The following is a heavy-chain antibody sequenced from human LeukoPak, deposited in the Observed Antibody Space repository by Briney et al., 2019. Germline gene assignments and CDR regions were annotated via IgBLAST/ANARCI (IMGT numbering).Heavy chain of an antibody. CDR2: INPSGGST. V-gene: IGHV1-46*01. Sequence: ASVKVSCKASGYTFTSYYMHWVRQAPGQGLEWMGIINPSGGSTSYAQRFQGRVTMTRDKSTSTVYMELSSLRSEDTAVYYCARRGYSGYADYYGMDVWGQGTTVTVSS. CDR1: GYTFTSYY. D-gene: IGHD5-12*01. J-gene: IGHJ6*02. CDR3: ARRGYSGYADYYGMDV.